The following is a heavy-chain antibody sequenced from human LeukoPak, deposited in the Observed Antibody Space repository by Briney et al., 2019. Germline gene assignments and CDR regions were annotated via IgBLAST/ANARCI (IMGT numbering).Heavy chain of an antibody. CDR3: ARRDPWRGYSYGIDY. D-gene: IGHD5-18*01. CDR1: GFXFSYYE. CDR2: ISSSGSTI. J-gene: IGHJ4*02. Sequence: GGSLRLSCVASGFXFSYYEINWVRQAPGKGLEWISYISSSGSTIYYADSVKGRFTISRDNAKNSLYLQMNTLRAEDTAVYYCARRDPWRGYSYGIDYWGQGTLVTVSS. V-gene: IGHV3-48*03.